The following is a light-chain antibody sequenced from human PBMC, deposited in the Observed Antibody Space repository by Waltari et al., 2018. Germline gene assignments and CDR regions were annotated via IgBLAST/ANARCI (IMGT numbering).Light chain of an antibody. CDR2: AAS. J-gene: IGKJ1*01. CDR1: QGIRYD. CDR3: LQDYNYPWT. V-gene: IGKV1-6*01. Sequence: ATQMTQSPSSLSASVGDRVTITCRASQGIRYDLGWYQQKPGKAPKLLIYAASSLQSGVTSRFSGGGAGTEFTLTISSLQPEDFATYYCLQDYNYPWTFGQGTKVEIK.